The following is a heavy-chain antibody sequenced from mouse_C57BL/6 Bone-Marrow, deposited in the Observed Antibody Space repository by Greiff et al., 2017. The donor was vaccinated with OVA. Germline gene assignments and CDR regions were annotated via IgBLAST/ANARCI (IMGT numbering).Heavy chain of an antibody. J-gene: IGHJ2*01. Sequence: VQLQQSGAELMKPGASVKLSCKASGYTFTGYWIDWVKQRPGHGLEWIGGIFPGSGSTKSNEKFKGKAPFTAETSSNTAYMQLSSLTTEDSANYNCEREPNWDYFDYWGQGTTLTVSS. CDR3: EREPNWDYFDY. CDR2: IFPGSGST. CDR1: GYTFTGYW. V-gene: IGHV1-9*01. D-gene: IGHD4-1*01.